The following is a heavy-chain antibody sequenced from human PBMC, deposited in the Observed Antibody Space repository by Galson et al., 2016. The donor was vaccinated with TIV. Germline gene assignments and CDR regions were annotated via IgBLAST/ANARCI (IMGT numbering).Heavy chain of an antibody. CDR2: ISGTGGSV. CDR3: AKPSLEQWREHYYYVMDA. D-gene: IGHD6-19*01. V-gene: IGHV3-23*01. CDR1: GFNFNNYG. J-gene: IGHJ6*02. Sequence: SLRLSCAASGFNFNNYGMNWVRQAPGKGLEWVSSISGTGGSVYYADSVTGRSTISRDKSKNTLYLQMNSRRAEHTAVYYCAKPSLEQWREHYYYVMDAWGQGTTVTVSS.